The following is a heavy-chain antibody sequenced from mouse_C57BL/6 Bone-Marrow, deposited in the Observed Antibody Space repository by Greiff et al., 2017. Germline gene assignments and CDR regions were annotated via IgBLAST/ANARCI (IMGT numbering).Heavy chain of an antibody. CDR3: ARDGPAWFAY. J-gene: IGHJ3*01. V-gene: IGHV1-82*01. D-gene: IGHD2-3*01. CDR1: GYAFSSSW. Sequence: QVQLQQSGPELVKPGASVKISCKASGYAFSSSWMNWVKQRPGKGLEWIGRIYPGDGDTNYNGKFKGKATLTADKSSSTAYMQRSSLTSEDSAVYFCARDGPAWFAYWGQGTLVTVSA. CDR2: IYPGDGDT.